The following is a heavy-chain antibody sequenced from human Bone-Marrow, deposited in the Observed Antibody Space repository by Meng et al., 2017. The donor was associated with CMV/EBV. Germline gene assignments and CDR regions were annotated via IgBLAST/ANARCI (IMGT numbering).Heavy chain of an antibody. J-gene: IGHJ6*02. Sequence: GESLKISCVASGFIFSSFDMHWVRQAPGKGLEWVAVISYDGSNKYYADSVKGRFTISRDNSKNTLYLQMNSLRAEDTAVYYCARLRRIQLWSNGMDVWGQGTTVTVAS. CDR2: ISYDGSNK. D-gene: IGHD5-18*01. V-gene: IGHV3-30*19. CDR3: ARLRRIQLWSNGMDV. CDR1: GFIFSSFD.